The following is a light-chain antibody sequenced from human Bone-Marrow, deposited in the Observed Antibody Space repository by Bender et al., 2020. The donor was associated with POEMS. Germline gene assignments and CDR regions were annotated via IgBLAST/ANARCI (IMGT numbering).Light chain of an antibody. CDR3: CSYAGSSTWV. CDR2: EVS. V-gene: IGLV2-11*01. J-gene: IGLJ3*02. CDR1: SSDIGAYNY. Sequence: QSALTQPRSVSGSPGQSVTISCTGTSSDIGAYNYVSWYQQHPGKAPKLLIYEVSKRPSGLSNRFSGSKSGNTASLTISGLQAEDEADYYCCSYAGSSTWVFGGGTKLTVL.